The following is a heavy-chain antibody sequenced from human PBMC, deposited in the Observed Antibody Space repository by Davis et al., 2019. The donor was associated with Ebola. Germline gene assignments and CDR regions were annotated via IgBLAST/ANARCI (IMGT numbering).Heavy chain of an antibody. CDR2: IYYSGST. CDR1: GGSISSGGFF. J-gene: IGHJ6*02. D-gene: IGHD3-22*01. CDR3: ARDKAQSYYGSPAYNYYYSGVDV. Sequence: MPSETLSLTCTVSGGSISSGGFFWNWIRQHPGKGLEWIGYIYYSGSTYYNPSLKSRVTISVDRSKNQFSLTLTSVTAADTAMYFCARDKAQSYYGSPAYNYYYSGVDVWGQGTTVTVSS. V-gene: IGHV4-31*03.